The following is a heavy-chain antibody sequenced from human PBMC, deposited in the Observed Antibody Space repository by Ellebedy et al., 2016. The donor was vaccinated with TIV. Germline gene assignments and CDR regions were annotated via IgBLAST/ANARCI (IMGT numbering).Heavy chain of an antibody. V-gene: IGHV3-23*01. J-gene: IGHJ4*02. CDR1: GFIFGNYV. D-gene: IGHD4-17*01. Sequence: PGGSLRLSCAASGFIFGNYVMIWVRQAPGKGLEWVSSISTSGGKTYYADFVRGRFTISRDNSKNTLYLQMNSLRAEDTAVYYCAKSLYYGDSASYVFDYWGLGTLVTVSS. CDR3: AKSLYYGDSASYVFDY. CDR2: ISTSGGKT.